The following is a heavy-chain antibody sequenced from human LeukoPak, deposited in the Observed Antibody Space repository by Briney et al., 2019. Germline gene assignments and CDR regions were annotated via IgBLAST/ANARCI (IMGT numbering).Heavy chain of an antibody. J-gene: IGHJ4*02. CDR1: GFTFNTYN. CDR2: ITSSSSYI. V-gene: IGHV3-21*01. CDR3: ARGRWSFDY. Sequence: PGGSLRLSCVASGFTFNTYNMNWVRQAPGKGLEWVSSITSSSSYIYYADSVKGRFTISRDNAKSSLYLQMNSLRAEDTAVYYCARGRWSFDYWGQGTLVTVSS. D-gene: IGHD5-24*01.